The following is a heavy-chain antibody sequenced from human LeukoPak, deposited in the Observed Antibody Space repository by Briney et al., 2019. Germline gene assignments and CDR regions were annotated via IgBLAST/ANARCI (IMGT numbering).Heavy chain of an antibody. D-gene: IGHD2-2*01. CDR3: ATSRYCSSTSCYLRYFQH. J-gene: IGHJ1*01. CDR1: GGSISSGDYY. CDR2: IYYSGST. Sequence: SETLSLTCTVSGGSISSGDYYWSWIRQPPGKGLEWIGYIYYSGSTYYNPSLKSRVTISVDTSKNQLSLKLSSVTAADTAVYYCATSRYCSSTSCYLRYFQHWGQGTLVTVSS. V-gene: IGHV4-30-4*08.